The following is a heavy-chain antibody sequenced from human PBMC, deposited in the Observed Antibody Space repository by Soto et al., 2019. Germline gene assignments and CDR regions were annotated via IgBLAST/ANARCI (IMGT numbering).Heavy chain of an antibody. D-gene: IGHD3-10*01. CDR3: ASYRERITMVRRIALGAVDV. CDR2: INPYGSET. CDR1: GFTFSYYW. Sequence: EEQLVESGGDLVQPGGSLRLSCAASGFTFSYYWMTWVRQAPGKGLEWVANINPYGSETFYADSVKGRLTISRDTSKNALSLQLISLRVENTAVYYCASYRERITMVRRIALGAVDVWGEGSTVAASS. V-gene: IGHV3-7*03. J-gene: IGHJ6*04.